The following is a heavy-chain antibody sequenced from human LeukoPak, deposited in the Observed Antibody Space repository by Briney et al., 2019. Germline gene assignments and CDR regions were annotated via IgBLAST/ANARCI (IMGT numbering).Heavy chain of an antibody. V-gene: IGHV4-38-2*01. CDR2: ISHSGTT. CDR3: ARSLSAAGIDY. D-gene: IGHD6-25*01. Sequence: SETLSLTCAVSGYSISSGRYWGWIRQPPGKGLEWIGSISHSGTTYYNPSLKSRVTILLDTSENQFSLNLRSVTAADTAVYYCARSLSAAGIDYWGQGILVTVSS. J-gene: IGHJ4*02. CDR1: GYSISSGRY.